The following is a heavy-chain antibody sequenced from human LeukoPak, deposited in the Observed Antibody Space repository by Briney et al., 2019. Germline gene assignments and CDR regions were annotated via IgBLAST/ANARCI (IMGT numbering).Heavy chain of an antibody. CDR1: GGSISSGGYY. CDR2: IYYSGST. V-gene: IGHV4-31*03. CDR3: ARYFPQIPTPEEYASSSYNWFDP. J-gene: IGHJ5*02. D-gene: IGHD6-6*01. Sequence: SQALSLTCTVSGGSISSGGYYWSWIRQHPGKGLEWIGYIYYSGSTYYNPSLKSRVTISVDTSKNQFSLKLSSVTAADTAVYYCARYFPQIPTPEEYASSSYNWFDPWGQGTLVTVSS.